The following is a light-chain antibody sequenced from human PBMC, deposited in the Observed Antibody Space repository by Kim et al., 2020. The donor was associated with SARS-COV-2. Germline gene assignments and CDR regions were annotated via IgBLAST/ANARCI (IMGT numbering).Light chain of an antibody. J-gene: IGLJ2*01. CDR3: NSRDSSGNVV. CDR1: SLRSYY. Sequence: VALVQTVRITGQGDSLRSYYASWYQQKPGQAPVLVIYGKNNRPSGIPDRFSGSSSGNTASLTITGAQAEDEADYYCNSRDSSGNVVFGGVTQLTVL. CDR2: GKN. V-gene: IGLV3-19*01.